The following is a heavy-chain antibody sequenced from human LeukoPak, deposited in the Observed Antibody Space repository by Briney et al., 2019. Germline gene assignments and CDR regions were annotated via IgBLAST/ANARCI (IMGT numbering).Heavy chain of an antibody. D-gene: IGHD6-19*01. CDR3: ARLHSSGWYFDY. J-gene: IGHJ4*02. V-gene: IGHV4-59*08. CDR1: GGSISSYY. CDR2: IYYSGST. Sequence: SETLSLTCTVSGGSISSYYWSWIRQPPGKGLEWIGYIYYSGSTKYNPSLKSRVTISVDTSKNQFSLKLSSVTAADTAVYYCARLHSSGWYFDYWGQGTLVTVSS.